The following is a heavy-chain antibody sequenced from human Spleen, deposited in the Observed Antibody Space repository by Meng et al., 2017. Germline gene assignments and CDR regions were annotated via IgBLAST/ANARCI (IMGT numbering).Heavy chain of an antibody. CDR3: AREGVYFYDSSGYFDY. J-gene: IGHJ4*02. CDR1: VDSVSCNSAA. Sequence: HPSGTGLVKPAQTLPPTGASSVDSVSCNSAAGNWIRQSPSRGLEWLGRTYYRSKWYIDYAVSVKGRITINPDTSKNQFSLQLNSVTPEDTAVYFCAREGVYFYDSSGYFDYWGQGTLVTVSS. D-gene: IGHD3-22*01. CDR2: TYYRSKWYI. V-gene: IGHV6-1*01.